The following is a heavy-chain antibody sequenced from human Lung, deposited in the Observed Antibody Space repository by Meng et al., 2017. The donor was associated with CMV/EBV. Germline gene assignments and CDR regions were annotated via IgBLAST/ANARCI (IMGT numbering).Heavy chain of an antibody. Sequence: GESXKISXAASGFSFSSYWMHWVRQAPGKGLEWVANINKDGSKTYYVDSVKGRFTISRDNAENSLYLQMNSLRGEDTAVYFCARGLTSTWDQQWFDYWGQGTXVTVSS. CDR2: INKDGSKT. V-gene: IGHV3-7*01. D-gene: IGHD1-26*01. CDR3: ARGLTSTWDQQWFDY. J-gene: IGHJ4*02. CDR1: GFSFSSYW.